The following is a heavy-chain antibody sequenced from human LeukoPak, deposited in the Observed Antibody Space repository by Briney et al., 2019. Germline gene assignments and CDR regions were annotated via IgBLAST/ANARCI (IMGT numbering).Heavy chain of an antibody. CDR2: IYYSGST. V-gene: IGHV4-59*12. J-gene: IGHJ4*02. CDR3: ARKEMATGHFDY. D-gene: IGHD5-24*01. CDR1: GGSISSYY. Sequence: SETLSLACTVSGGSISSYYWSWIRQPPGKGLEWIGYIYYSGSTNYNPSLKSRVTISVDPSKNQFSLKLSSGTAPDTAVYYCARKEMATGHFDYWGQGTLVTVSS.